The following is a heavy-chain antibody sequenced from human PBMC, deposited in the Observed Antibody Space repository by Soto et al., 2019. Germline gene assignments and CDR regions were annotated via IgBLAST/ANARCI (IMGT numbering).Heavy chain of an antibody. CDR2: INHTGGT. V-gene: IGHV4-34*01. Sequence: SETLSLTCAVYGGSVNGYYWNWIRQPPGKGLEWIEEINHTGGTHYNPSLKSRVTMSVDTSKNQFSLRLSSVIAADTAIYYCATRITVFGLLIPPFDPWGQGTQVTVSS. D-gene: IGHD3-3*01. CDR3: ATRITVFGLLIPPFDP. CDR1: GGSVNGYY. J-gene: IGHJ5*02.